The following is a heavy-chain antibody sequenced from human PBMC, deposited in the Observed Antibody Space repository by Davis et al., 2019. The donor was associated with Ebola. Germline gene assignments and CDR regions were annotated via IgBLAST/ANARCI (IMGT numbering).Heavy chain of an antibody. V-gene: IGHV1-8*01. D-gene: IGHD2-21*02. CDR3: ATCRGDCGGAFDI. CDR1: GYSFISHD. Sequence: ASVKVSCKASGYSFISHDINWVRKASGQRHEWMGWMSPNTGNTGLEQKFQGRLTMTRDTSISTAYKELSSLRSEDTAVYYCATCRGDCGGAFDIWGQGTMVTVSS. CDR2: MSPNTGNT. J-gene: IGHJ3*02.